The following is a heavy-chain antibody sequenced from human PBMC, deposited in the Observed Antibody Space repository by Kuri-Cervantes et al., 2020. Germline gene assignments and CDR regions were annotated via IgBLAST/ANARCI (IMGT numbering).Heavy chain of an antibody. CDR1: GYTFTSYG. CDR3: ARERGYSYGLSAFDI. Sequence: SVKVSCKASGYTFTSYGISWVRQAPGQGLEWMGRIIPILGIANYAQKFQGRVTITADKSTSTAYMELSSLRSEDTAVYYCARERGYSYGLSAFDIWGQETMVTVSS. D-gene: IGHD5-18*01. CDR2: IIPILGIA. V-gene: IGHV1-69*04. J-gene: IGHJ3*02.